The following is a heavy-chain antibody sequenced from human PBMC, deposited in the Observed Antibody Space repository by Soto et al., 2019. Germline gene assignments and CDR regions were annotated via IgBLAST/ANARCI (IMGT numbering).Heavy chain of an antibody. V-gene: IGHV3-30*18. Sequence: PGGSLRLSCAASGFTFSNAWMSWVRQAPGKGLEWVAVISYDGSNKYYADSVKGRFTISRDNSKNTLYLQMNSLRAEDTAVYYCAKDRGDGYNYYYYYGMDVWGQGTTVTVSS. J-gene: IGHJ6*02. CDR2: ISYDGSNK. CDR1: GFTFSNAW. D-gene: IGHD3-10*01. CDR3: AKDRGDGYNYYYYYGMDV.